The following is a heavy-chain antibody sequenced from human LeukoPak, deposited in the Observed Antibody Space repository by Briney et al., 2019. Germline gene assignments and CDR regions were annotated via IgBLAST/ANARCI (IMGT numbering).Heavy chain of an antibody. Sequence: PSETLSLTCTVSGGSVSSGSYYWSWIRQPPGKGLEWIGYIYYSGSTNYNPSLKSRVTISVDTSKNQFSLKLSSVTAADTAVYYCAVYPTYDFWSGYSSAHYYYGMDVWGQGTTVTVSS. CDR2: IYYSGST. V-gene: IGHV4-61*01. CDR3: AVYPTYDFWSGYSSAHYYYGMDV. CDR1: GGSVSSGSYY. D-gene: IGHD3-3*01. J-gene: IGHJ6*02.